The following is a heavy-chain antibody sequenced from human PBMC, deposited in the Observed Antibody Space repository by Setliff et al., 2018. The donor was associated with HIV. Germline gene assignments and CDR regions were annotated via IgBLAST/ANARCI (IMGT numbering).Heavy chain of an antibody. CDR1: GFTFSRYG. CDR3: TKDFLVSDWSTGY. CDR2: IWYDGSVR. J-gene: IGHJ4*02. D-gene: IGHD6-19*01. V-gene: IGHV3-33*03. Sequence: PGGSLRLSCTTSGFTFSRYGFHWVRQAPGKGLEWVAVIWYDGSVRYYADSVKGRFTISRDNSKNTLYLQMNNLRNEDTAVHYCTKDFLVSDWSTGYWGQGTLVTVSS.